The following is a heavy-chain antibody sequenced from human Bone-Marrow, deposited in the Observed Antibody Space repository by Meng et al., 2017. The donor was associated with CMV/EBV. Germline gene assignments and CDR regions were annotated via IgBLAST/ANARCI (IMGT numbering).Heavy chain of an antibody. CDR3: ARVKAWFDP. J-gene: IGHJ5*02. CDR2: ISPNNGNT. V-gene: IGHV1-18*01. Sequence: ASVKVSCKTSGYTFSDFGISWVRQAPGQGLEWVGWISPNNGNTNYVQRIQGRATMTTDTATSTAYLELRNLRFDDTAMYYCARVKAWFDPWGQGTRVTVSS. CDR1: GYTFSDFG.